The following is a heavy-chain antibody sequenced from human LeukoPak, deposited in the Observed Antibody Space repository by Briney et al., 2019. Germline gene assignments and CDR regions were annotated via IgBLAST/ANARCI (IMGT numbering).Heavy chain of an antibody. CDR3: ANCAKTPEGGSGWCNWFDA. CDR2: IRGSGYYA. J-gene: IGHJ5*02. V-gene: IGHV3-23*01. Sequence: GGSLRLSCTASGFTLSNSDMNWVRQAPGRWLEWVSSIRGSGYYAEYTDSVKGRFTISRDNSRNTLFLQLNSLRADDTALYYYANCAKTPEGGSGWCNWFDAWGQGTLVTVSS. CDR1: GFTLSNSD. D-gene: IGHD3-3*01.